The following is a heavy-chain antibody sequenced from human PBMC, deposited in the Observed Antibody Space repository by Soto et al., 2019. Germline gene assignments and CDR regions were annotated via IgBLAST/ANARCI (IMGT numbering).Heavy chain of an antibody. V-gene: IGHV1-18*01. CDR2: INTYHGNT. D-gene: IGHD6-13*01. CDR3: ARSPGYSASWGYFYYGMKI. Sequence: QVQLVQSGAELKKPGASVKVSCKASGYTFTNYGISWVRQAPGQGLEWMGWINTYHGNTKYAQKLQGRVTMTKDTSTSTAYMELTSLRSDDTAVYYDARSPGYSASWGYFYYGMKIWGQGTTVIVSS. J-gene: IGHJ6*02. CDR1: GYTFTNYG.